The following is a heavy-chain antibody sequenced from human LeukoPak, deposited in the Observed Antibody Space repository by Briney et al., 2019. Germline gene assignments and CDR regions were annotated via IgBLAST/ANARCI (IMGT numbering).Heavy chain of an antibody. Sequence: SVKVSCKASGGTFSSYAISWVRQAPGQGLEWMGGIIPIFGTANYAQKFQGRVTITADESASTAYMELSSLRSEDTAVYYCARVGSGSYYGGINFDYWGQGTLVTVSS. CDR1: GGTFSSYA. J-gene: IGHJ4*02. V-gene: IGHV1-69*13. D-gene: IGHD1-26*01. CDR2: IIPIFGTA. CDR3: ARVGSGSYYGGINFDY.